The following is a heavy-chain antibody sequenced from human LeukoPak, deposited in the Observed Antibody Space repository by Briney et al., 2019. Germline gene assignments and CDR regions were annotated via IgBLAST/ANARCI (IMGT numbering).Heavy chain of an antibody. CDR2: IIYSGGAT. D-gene: IGHD3-22*01. CDR3: AKDGLYYDGSEHVYYFDS. CDR1: GFTFSRSA. Sequence: GGSLRLSCAASGFTFSRSAMTWVRQGPGTGLEFVASIIYSGGATYYADSVKGRFTISRDNSKNTLYLQMNSLRAEDTALYYCAKDGLYYDGSEHVYYFDSWGQGTLVTVSP. V-gene: IGHV3-23*01. J-gene: IGHJ4*02.